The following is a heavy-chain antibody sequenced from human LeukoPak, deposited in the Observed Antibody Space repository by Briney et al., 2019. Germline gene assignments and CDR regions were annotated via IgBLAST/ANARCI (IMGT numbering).Heavy chain of an antibody. CDR2: ISSSSSYI. D-gene: IGHD2-15*01. CDR1: GFTFSSYS. V-gene: IGHV3-21*01. Sequence: GGSLRLSCAASGFTFSSYSMNWVRQAPGKGPEWVSSISSSSSYIYCADSVKGRFTISRDNAKNSLYLQMNSLRAEDTAVYYCARVPLYCSGGSCYSGYYYYYMDVWGKGTTVTVSS. J-gene: IGHJ6*03. CDR3: ARVPLYCSGGSCYSGYYYYYMDV.